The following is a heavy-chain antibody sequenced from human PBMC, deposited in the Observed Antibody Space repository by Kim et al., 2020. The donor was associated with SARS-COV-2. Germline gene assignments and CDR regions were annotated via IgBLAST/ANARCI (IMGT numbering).Heavy chain of an antibody. CDR1: GFTFSSYA. CDR3: AKSEVAPQLWTPEWYFDL. V-gene: IGHV3-23*01. CDR2: ISGSGGST. D-gene: IGHD5-18*01. Sequence: GGSLRLSCAASGFTFSSYAMSWVRQAPGKGLEWVSAISGSGGSTYYADSVKGRFTISRDNSKNTLYLQMNSLRAENTAVYYCAKSEVAPQLWTPEWYFDLWGRGTLVTVSS. J-gene: IGHJ2*01.